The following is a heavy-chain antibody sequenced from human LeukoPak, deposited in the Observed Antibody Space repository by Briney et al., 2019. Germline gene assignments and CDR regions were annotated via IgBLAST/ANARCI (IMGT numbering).Heavy chain of an antibody. Sequence: SETLSLTCTVSGGSISSSGYYWGWIRQPPGKGLEWIGTIYYRGTTFYNPSLKSRVTILVDTSKNHFSLKLSSVTAADTAMYFCARLDYGDFDFDYWGQGTLVTVSS. CDR1: GGSISSSGYY. CDR2: IYYRGTT. CDR3: ARLDYGDFDFDY. D-gene: IGHD4-17*01. J-gene: IGHJ4*02. V-gene: IGHV4-39*02.